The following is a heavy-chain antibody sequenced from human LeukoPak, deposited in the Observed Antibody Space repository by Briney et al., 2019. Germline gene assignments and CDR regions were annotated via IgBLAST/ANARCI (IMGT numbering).Heavy chain of an antibody. CDR2: ISGSGIRK. Sequence: GGSLRLSCAASGFTFSSYAMSWVRQAPGKGLEWVSAISGSGIRKYYADSVKGRFTISRDNSKNTLYLQMNSLRAEDTAVYYCANTYDFRLGFDYWGQGTLVTVSS. D-gene: IGHD3-3*01. CDR1: GFTFSSYA. J-gene: IGHJ4*02. CDR3: ANTYDFRLGFDY. V-gene: IGHV3-23*01.